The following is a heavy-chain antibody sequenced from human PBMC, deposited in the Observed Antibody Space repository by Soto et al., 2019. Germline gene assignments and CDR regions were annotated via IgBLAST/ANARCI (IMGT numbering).Heavy chain of an antibody. CDR1: EYTFTTYA. D-gene: IGHD3-3*01. J-gene: IGHJ4*02. Sequence: ASVKFSCKASEYTFTTYAIHWVRQAPGQRLEWMGWINTGNGNTKYSQKFQGRVTITRDTSASTAYMELSSLRSEDTAVYYCAGGVDYDFWSGYYSYSDYWGQGTRGTFSP. V-gene: IGHV1-3*04. CDR3: AGGVDYDFWSGYYSYSDY. CDR2: INTGNGNT.